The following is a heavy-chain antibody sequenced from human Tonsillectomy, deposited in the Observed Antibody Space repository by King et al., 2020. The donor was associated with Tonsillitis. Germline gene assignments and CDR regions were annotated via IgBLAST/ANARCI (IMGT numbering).Heavy chain of an antibody. CDR1: GGSISSGGYS. D-gene: IGHD3-10*01. Sequence: QLQESGSGLVKPSQTLSLTCAVSGGSISSGGYSWSWIRQPPGKGLEWIGYIYHSGPTYYNPSLKSRVTISVDRSKNQFSLKLSSVTAADTAIYYCARLTSSYGSGSGALDIWGQGTMVTVSS. J-gene: IGHJ3*02. CDR2: IYHSGPT. V-gene: IGHV4-30-2*01. CDR3: ARLTSSYGSGSGALDI.